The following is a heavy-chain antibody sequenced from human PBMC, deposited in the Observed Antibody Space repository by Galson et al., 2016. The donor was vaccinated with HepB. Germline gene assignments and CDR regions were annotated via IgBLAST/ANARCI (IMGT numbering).Heavy chain of an antibody. J-gene: IGHJ4*02. Sequence: SLRLSCAASGFIFSSHGMHWVRQTPGKGLEWVAAVSNDGSDKYYAHSVKGRFPISRDNSKNTLYLQMNSLRAEDTAVYYCAKAGDYDLLAGFDYWGQGTPVTVSS. CDR2: VSNDGSDK. V-gene: IGHV3-30*18. CDR1: GFIFSSHG. CDR3: AKAGDYDLLAGFDY. D-gene: IGHD3-9*01.